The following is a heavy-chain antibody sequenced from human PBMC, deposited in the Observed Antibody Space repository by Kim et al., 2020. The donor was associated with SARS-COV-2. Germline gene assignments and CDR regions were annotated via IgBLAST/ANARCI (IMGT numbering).Heavy chain of an antibody. D-gene: IGHD3-3*01. J-gene: IGHJ5*02. CDR2: ISSSGSTI. V-gene: IGHV3-48*03. Sequence: LSLTCAASGFTFSSYEMNWVRQAPGKGLEWVSYISSSGSTIYYADSVKGRFTISRDNAKNSLYLQMNSLRAEDTAVYYCARAFVTIFGVVTLTRGWFDPWGQGTLVTVSS. CDR3: ARAFVTIFGVVTLTRGWFDP. CDR1: GFTFSSYE.